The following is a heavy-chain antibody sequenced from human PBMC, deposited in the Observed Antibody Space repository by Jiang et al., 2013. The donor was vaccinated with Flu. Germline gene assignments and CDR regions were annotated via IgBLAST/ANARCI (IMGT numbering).Heavy chain of an antibody. CDR3: AAGEMVGIVDV. CDR1: RWRPSVVTT. CDR2: IYYSGST. J-gene: IGHJ6*04. V-gene: IGHV4-59*01. Sequence: TLSLTCTVSRWRPSVVTTGAGSGSPHGKGLEWIGYIYYSGSTNYNPSLKSRVAISVDTSKNQFSLKLSSVTAADTAVYYCAAGEMVGIVDVWGKGTTVTVSS. D-gene: IGHD2-15*01.